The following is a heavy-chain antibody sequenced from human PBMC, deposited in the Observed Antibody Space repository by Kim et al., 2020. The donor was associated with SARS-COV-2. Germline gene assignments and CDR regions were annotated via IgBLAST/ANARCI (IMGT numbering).Heavy chain of an antibody. CDR3: ARDRIHSSISGYSGMDV. CDR2: SRNKAKSYTA. J-gene: IGHJ6*02. CDR1: GFTLNDHF. D-gene: IGHD6-25*01. V-gene: IGHV3-72*01. Sequence: GGSLRLSCAASGFTLNDHFMVWVRQAPGQGLEWVGRSRNKAKSYTAEYAASVKGRFTILRDDSKNSLYLQMSSLKTEDTAVYYCARDRIHSSISGYSGMDVWGQGTTVTVSS.